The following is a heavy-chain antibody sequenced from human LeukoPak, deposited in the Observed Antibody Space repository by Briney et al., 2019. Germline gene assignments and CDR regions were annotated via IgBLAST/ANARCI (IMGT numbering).Heavy chain of an antibody. D-gene: IGHD6-13*01. Sequence: GGSLRLSCAASGFTFSSYWMSWVRQAPGKGLEWVANIKQDGSEKYYLDSVKGRFTVSRDNSKNTLYLQMNSLRAEDTAVYYCARVITGYSSSWYLDYWGQGTLVTVSS. CDR2: IKQDGSEK. J-gene: IGHJ4*02. CDR1: GFTFSSYW. V-gene: IGHV3-7*01. CDR3: ARVITGYSSSWYLDY.